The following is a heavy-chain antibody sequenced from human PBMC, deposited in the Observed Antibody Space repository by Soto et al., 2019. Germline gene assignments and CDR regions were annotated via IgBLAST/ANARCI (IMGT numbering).Heavy chain of an antibody. Sequence: QVQLVESGGGVVQPGRSLRLSCAASGFTFSSYAMHWVRQAPGKGLEWVAVISYDGSNTYYADSVKGRFTISRHNSKNPLYLQMNSLRAEDTAVYYCARDSNLTHFDWLFSNWFDPWGQGTLVTVSS. D-gene: IGHD3-9*01. CDR3: ARDSNLTHFDWLFSNWFDP. V-gene: IGHV3-30-3*01. CDR2: ISYDGSNT. CDR1: GFTFSSYA. J-gene: IGHJ5*02.